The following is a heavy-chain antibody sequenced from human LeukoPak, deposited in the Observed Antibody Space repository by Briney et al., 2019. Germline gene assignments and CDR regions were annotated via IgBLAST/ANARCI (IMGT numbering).Heavy chain of an antibody. J-gene: IGHJ4*02. V-gene: IGHV3-9*01. CDR1: GFTFDDYA. Sequence: GGSLRLSCAASGFTFDDYAMHWVRQAPGKGLEWVSGISWNSGSIGYADSVKGRFTISRDNAKNSLYLQMNSLRAEDTALYYCAKDGSWIAVAGHFDYWGQGTLVTVSS. CDR2: ISWNSGSI. D-gene: IGHD6-19*01. CDR3: AKDGSWIAVAGHFDY.